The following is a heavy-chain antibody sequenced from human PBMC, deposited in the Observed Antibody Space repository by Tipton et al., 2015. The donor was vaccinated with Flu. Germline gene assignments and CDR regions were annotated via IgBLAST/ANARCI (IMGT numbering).Heavy chain of an antibody. Sequence: QLVQSGGGLIQPGGSLRLSCVASGFTVTSDFMTWVRQAPGKGLEWVSLIYSGGSAFYADSVKGRFSISRDNSKSTVSLQMNRLSADDTAMYYCARGRGSSEAYSLDVWGQGTTVTVSS. D-gene: IGHD3-10*01. J-gene: IGHJ6*02. CDR1: GFTVTSDF. V-gene: IGHV3-53*01. CDR3: ARGRGSSEAYSLDV. CDR2: IYSGGSA.